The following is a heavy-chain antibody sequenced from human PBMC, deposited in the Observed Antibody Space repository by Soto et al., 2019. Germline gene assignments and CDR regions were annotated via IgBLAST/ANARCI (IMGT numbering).Heavy chain of an antibody. Sequence: QVQLQESGPGLVKPSETLSLTCTVSGGSISSYYWRWIRQPPGKGLEWIGYIYYSGSTNYNPALKSRVTISADTSKNQSTLKLSSVTAADTAVYYCARRYGSCFDYWGQETLVTVSS. J-gene: IGHJ4*02. V-gene: IGHV4-59*08. CDR1: GGSISSYY. CDR2: IYYSGST. D-gene: IGHD5-18*01. CDR3: ARRYGSCFDY.